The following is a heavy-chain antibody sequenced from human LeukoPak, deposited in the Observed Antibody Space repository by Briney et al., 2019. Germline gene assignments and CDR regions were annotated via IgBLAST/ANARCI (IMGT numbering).Heavy chain of an antibody. CDR2: ISSTGSTI. V-gene: IGHV3-48*01. Sequence: PGGSLRLSCAASGFTFITYSMNWVRQAPGKGLEWVSYISSTGSTIYYADSVKGRFTLSRDNSKNTLYLQMNSLRAEDTAVFYRAKGGARLHSYYFDYWGQGTLVTVSS. CDR3: AKGGARLHSYYFDY. CDR1: GFTFITYS. D-gene: IGHD1-26*01. J-gene: IGHJ4*02.